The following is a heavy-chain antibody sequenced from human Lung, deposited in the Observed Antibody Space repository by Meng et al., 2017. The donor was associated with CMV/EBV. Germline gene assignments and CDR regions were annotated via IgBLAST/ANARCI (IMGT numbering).Heavy chain of an antibody. Sequence: ASVXVSCKASGYTLTRYVMHWVRQAPGQRLEWMGWINADNGKTKYSQKFQGRVTITTDTSPNTAYMELSGLKSEDTAVYYCARGSWTGLHFDHWGQGTLVTVSS. CDR1: GYTLTRYV. CDR2: INADNGKT. J-gene: IGHJ4*02. D-gene: IGHD2-15*01. CDR3: ARGSWTGLHFDH. V-gene: IGHV1-3*01.